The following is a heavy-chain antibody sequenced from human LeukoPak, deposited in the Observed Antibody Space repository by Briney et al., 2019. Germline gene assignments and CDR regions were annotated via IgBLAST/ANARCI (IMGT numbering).Heavy chain of an antibody. CDR1: GFTFSSYE. CDR2: ISSSGSTI. Sequence: GGSLRLSCAASGFTFSSYEMNWVRQAPGKGLEWVSYISSSGSTIYYADSVKGRFTISRDNSKYTLYLQMNSLRAEDTAVYYCAKDFLDGDIVVVPAAIGRLYWGQGTLVTVSS. J-gene: IGHJ4*02. V-gene: IGHV3-48*03. CDR3: AKDFLDGDIVVVPAAIGRLY. D-gene: IGHD2-2*02.